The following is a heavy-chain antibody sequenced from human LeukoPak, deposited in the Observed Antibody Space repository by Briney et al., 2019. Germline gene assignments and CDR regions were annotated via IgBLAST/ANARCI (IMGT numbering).Heavy chain of an antibody. J-gene: IGHJ4*02. V-gene: IGHV3-30-3*01. D-gene: IGHD1-26*01. CDR3: ARDGIAGPGGSYGGY. CDR2: ISYDGSNK. CDR1: WIPLSHFS. Sequence: GGAPRPPRATPWIPLSHFSLHRGRQAPRKGLGGVAIISYDGSNKYYADSVKGRFTISRDNSKNTLYLQMNSLRAEDTAVYYCARDGIAGPGGSYGGYWGQGTLVTVSS.